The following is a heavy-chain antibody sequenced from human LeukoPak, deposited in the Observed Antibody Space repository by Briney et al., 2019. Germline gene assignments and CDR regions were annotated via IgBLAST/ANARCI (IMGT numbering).Heavy chain of an antibody. Sequence: ASVKVSCKASGYTFTSYDINWVRQATGQGLEWMGWMNPNSGNTGYTQKFQGRVTMTRNTSISTAYMELSSLRSEDTAVYYCAVKVGSSSALHYMDVWGKGTTVTVSS. CDR1: GYTFTSYD. V-gene: IGHV1-8*01. D-gene: IGHD6-6*01. CDR3: AVKVGSSSALHYMDV. CDR2: MNPNSGNT. J-gene: IGHJ6*03.